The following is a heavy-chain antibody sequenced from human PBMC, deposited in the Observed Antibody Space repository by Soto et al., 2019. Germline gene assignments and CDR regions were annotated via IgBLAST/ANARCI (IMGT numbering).Heavy chain of an antibody. D-gene: IGHD6-6*01. CDR2: ISNGGSPL. V-gene: IGHV3-48*03. J-gene: IGHJ5*02. CDR1: GFTFSHFE. Sequence: EVLLVESGGDLVQTGGSLRLSCAASGFTFSHFEMNWVRLAPGKGLEWVSSISNGGSPLYYADSVKGRFTISRDNTKNSLSLPMSGLRADDTAVYYCARGYYSRSSGPFDNGGQGTLVTVSS. CDR3: ARGYYSRSSGPFDN.